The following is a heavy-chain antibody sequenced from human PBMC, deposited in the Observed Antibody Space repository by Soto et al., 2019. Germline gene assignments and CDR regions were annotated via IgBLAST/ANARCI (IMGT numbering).Heavy chain of an antibody. CDR2: FDPEDGET. CDR1: GYTLTELS. Sequence: ASVKVSCKVSGYTLTELSMHWVRQAPGKGLEWMGGFDPEDGETIYAQKFQGRVTMTEDTSTDTAYMELSSLRSEDTAVYYCATLGWEAPRQWPYSYWGQGTLVTVS. J-gene: IGHJ4*02. V-gene: IGHV1-24*01. CDR3: ATLGWEAPRQWPYSY. D-gene: IGHD6-19*01.